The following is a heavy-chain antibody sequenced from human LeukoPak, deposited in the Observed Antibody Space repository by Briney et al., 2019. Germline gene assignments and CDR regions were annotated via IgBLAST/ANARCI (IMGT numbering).Heavy chain of an antibody. Sequence: KPGGSPRLSCAASDFAFSDHYMSWVRQAPGKGLEWVSYISSGGDSIYYADSVKGRFTISRDNAKNSLYLQMSSLRAEDTAVYYCAREMEGDFGSATFFDLWGQGSMVTVSS. J-gene: IGHJ4*02. V-gene: IGHV3-11*01. CDR3: AREMEGDFGSATFFDL. CDR1: DFAFSDHY. D-gene: IGHD3-10*01. CDR2: ISSGGDSI.